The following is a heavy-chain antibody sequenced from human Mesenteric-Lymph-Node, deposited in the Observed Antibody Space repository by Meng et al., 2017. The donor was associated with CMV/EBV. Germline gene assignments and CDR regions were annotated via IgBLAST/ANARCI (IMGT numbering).Heavy chain of an antibody. D-gene: IGHD3-3*01. J-gene: IGHJ6*02. V-gene: IGHV4-34*01. CDR3: ARLKGETVSIFGMIIGGDGMDI. Sequence: GSLRLSCTVYGGSFSGYSWNWIRQPPGKGLEWVGEIDHSGSSNYNPSLEGRITLSIDTSKKQFSLNLTSVTAADTAVYYCARLKGETVSIFGMIIGGDGMDIWGQGTTVTVSS. CDR2: IDHSGSS. CDR1: GGSFSGYS.